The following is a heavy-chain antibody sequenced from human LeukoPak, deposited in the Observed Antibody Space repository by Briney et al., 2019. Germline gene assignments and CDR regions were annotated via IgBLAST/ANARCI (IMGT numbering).Heavy chain of an antibody. V-gene: IGHV3-13*01. J-gene: IGHJ4*02. CDR2: IGTAGDT. D-gene: IGHD6-13*01. Sequence: VSAIGTAGDTYYSASVRGRFTISRENARNSLFLQMSGLSAGDTAVYYCTSSPAYSSSWEAIDNWGQGTLVTVSS. CDR3: TSSPAYSSSWEAIDN.